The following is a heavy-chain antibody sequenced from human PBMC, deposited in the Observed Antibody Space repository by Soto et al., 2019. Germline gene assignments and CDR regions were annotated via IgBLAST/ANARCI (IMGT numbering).Heavy chain of an antibody. CDR2: IDPGSGYT. CDR1: GYTLTNYA. Sequence: QVQLVQSGAEVKKPGASVRVSCKPSGYTLTNYAIQWVRQAAGQGLEWLGWIDPGSGYTEYSQRFQGRVTLSRDNFASRFYMDLTTLTSGDTDVYFCTRNLNGGNPFDYWGQGTLVTVSS. D-gene: IGHD2-8*01. J-gene: IGHJ4*02. V-gene: IGHV1-3*01. CDR3: TRNLNGGNPFDY.